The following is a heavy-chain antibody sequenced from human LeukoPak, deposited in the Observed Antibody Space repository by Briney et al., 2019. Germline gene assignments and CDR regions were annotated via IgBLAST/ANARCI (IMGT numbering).Heavy chain of an antibody. CDR3: AGAPGGYFDY. Sequence: SVKVSCKASGGTFSSYAISCVRQAPGQGLEWMGRIIPILGIANYAQKFQGRVTITADKSTSTAYMELSSLRSEDTAVYYCAGAPGGYFDYWGQGTLVTVSS. CDR2: IIPILGIA. V-gene: IGHV1-69*04. D-gene: IGHD1-26*01. CDR1: GGTFSSYA. J-gene: IGHJ4*02.